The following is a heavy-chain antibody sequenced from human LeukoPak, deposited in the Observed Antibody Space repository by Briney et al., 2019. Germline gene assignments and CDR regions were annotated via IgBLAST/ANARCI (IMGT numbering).Heavy chain of an antibody. Sequence: GGSLRLSCAASGFSISNYWMSWVRQGPGKGLEWVASINPDGSAERYVDSVKGRFTISRDNAKNSMYLQMNSLSAEDTALFYCARLFGGVTTFDYWGQGALVTVSS. V-gene: IGHV3-7*01. CDR3: ARLFGGVTTFDY. CDR2: INPDGSAE. CDR1: GFSISNYW. J-gene: IGHJ4*02. D-gene: IGHD4-17*01.